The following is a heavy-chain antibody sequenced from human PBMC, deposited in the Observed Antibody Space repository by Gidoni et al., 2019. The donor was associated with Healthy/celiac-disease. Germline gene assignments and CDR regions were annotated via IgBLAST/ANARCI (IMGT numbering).Heavy chain of an antibody. D-gene: IGHD4-17*01. CDR3: ASLGDNGDYYYYYYGMDV. V-gene: IGHV3-74*01. CDR1: GFTFSSYW. J-gene: IGHJ6*02. CDR2: INSDGSST. Sequence: EVQLVESGGGLVQPGGSLRLSCAASGFTFSSYWMHWVRQAPGKGLVWVARINSDGSSTSYADSVKGRFTISRDNAKNTLYLQMNSLRAEDTAVYYCASLGDNGDYYYYYYGMDVWGQGTTVTVSS.